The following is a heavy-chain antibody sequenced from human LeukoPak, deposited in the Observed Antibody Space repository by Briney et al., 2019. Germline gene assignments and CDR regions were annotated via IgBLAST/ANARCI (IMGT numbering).Heavy chain of an antibody. D-gene: IGHD1-14*01. CDR2: IYTSGST. CDR1: GGSISSGSYY. Sequence: PSETLSLTCTVSGGSISSGSYYWSWIRQPAGKGLEWIGRIYTSGSTNYNPSLKSRVTISVDTSKNQFSLKLSSVTAADTAVYYCARETLPGNRLDYWGQGTLVTVSS. CDR3: ARETLPGNRLDY. V-gene: IGHV4-61*02. J-gene: IGHJ4*02.